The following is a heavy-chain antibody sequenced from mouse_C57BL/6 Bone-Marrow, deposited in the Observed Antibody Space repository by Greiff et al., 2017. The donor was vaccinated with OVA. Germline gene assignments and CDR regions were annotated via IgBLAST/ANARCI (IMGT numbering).Heavy chain of an antibody. J-gene: IGHJ4*01. V-gene: IGHV5-4*01. Sequence: EVQVVESGGGLVKPGGSLKLSCAASGFTFSSYAMSWVRQTPEKRLEWVATISDGGSYTYYPDNVKGRFTISRDNAKNNLYLQMSHLKSEDTAMYYCARDSFRAMDYWGQGTSVTVSS. CDR2: ISDGGSYT. CDR1: GFTFSSYA. D-gene: IGHD2-12*01. CDR3: ARDSFRAMDY.